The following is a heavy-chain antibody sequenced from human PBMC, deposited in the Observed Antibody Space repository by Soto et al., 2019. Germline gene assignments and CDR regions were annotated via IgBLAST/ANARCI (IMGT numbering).Heavy chain of an antibody. V-gene: IGHV3-23*01. CDR2: ISGSGGST. J-gene: IGHJ4*02. CDR1: GFTFSSYA. CDR3: AKGRGYCSSTSCYVGSDY. Sequence: PGGSLRLSCAASGFTFSSYAMSCVRQAPGKGLEWVSAISGSGGSTYYADSVKGRFTISRDNSKNTLYLQMNSLRAEDTAVYYCAKGRGYCSSTSCYVGSDYWGQGTLVT. D-gene: IGHD2-2*01.